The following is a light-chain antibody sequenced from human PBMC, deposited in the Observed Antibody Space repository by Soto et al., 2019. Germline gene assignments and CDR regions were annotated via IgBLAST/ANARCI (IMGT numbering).Light chain of an antibody. Sequence: QSVLTQPASMSGSPGQSITISCTGTSSDIGGYNYISWYQQLPGKAPKFIIYDVRNRPSWVSNRFSGSRSGNTASLTISGLQAEDEADYYCSSYTSSSTVIFGGGTKLTVL. CDR2: DVR. J-gene: IGLJ2*01. V-gene: IGLV2-14*01. CDR1: SSDIGGYNY. CDR3: SSYTSSSTVI.